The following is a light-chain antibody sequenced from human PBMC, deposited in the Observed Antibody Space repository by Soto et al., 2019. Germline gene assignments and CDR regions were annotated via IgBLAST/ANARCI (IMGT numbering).Light chain of an antibody. V-gene: IGKV3-15*01. Sequence: EIVMTQSPATLSVSPGERATLSCRASQSVSSNLAWYQQKPGQAPRLLIYGASTRATGSPARFSGSGSGTECTLTISSLQSEDFAVYYWQQYNNWPPYTFGQGTKLEIK. CDR2: GAS. CDR1: QSVSSN. J-gene: IGKJ2*01. CDR3: QQYNNWPPYT.